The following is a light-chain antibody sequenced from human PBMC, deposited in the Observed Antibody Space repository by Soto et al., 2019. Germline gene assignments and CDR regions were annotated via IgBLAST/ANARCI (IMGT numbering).Light chain of an antibody. Sequence: QSALTQPASVSGSPGQSITIFCTGTSSDVENYNLVSWYQHHPGAAPKLMIYEATRRPSGISNRFSGSKSGNTASLTISGLQAEDEADYYCCSFAGSNSWVFGGGTKLTVL. CDR2: EAT. J-gene: IGLJ3*02. CDR3: CSFAGSNSWV. V-gene: IGLV2-23*01. CDR1: SSDVENYNL.